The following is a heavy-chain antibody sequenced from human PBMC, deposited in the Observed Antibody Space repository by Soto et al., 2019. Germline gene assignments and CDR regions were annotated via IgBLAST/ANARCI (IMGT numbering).Heavy chain of an antibody. Sequence: EVQLLESGGGLVQPGGSLRVSCVASGFTFSTFDMSWARQAPGKGLEWVSGISASGGSTYYADSVKGRFSISRDNSKNTLYLQMNSLGAEDTAVYHCAIGFYDSNYALNYWGQGTLVSVSS. J-gene: IGHJ4*02. CDR3: AIGFYDSNYALNY. D-gene: IGHD3-22*01. CDR1: GFTFSTFD. CDR2: ISASGGST. V-gene: IGHV3-23*01.